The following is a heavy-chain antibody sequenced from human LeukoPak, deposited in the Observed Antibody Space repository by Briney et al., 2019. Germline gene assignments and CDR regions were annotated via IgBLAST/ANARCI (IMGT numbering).Heavy chain of an antibody. CDR3: ARDAAAHNWLDP. V-gene: IGHV1-2*02. Sequence: ASVKVSCKASGYTFTGYYMHWLRQAPGQGLEWMGWINPNSGGTNYAQKFQGRVTMTRDTSISTAYMELSRLRADDTAVYDCARDAAAHNWLDPGGQGTLVTVSS. CDR2: INPNSGGT. CDR1: GYTFTGYY. D-gene: IGHD2-2*01. J-gene: IGHJ5*02.